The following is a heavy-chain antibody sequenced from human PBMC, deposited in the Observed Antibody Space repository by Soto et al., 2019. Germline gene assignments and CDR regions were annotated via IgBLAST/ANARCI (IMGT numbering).Heavy chain of an antibody. CDR2: IYSGGST. CDR1: GFTVSSNY. J-gene: IGHJ6*02. V-gene: IGHV3-66*01. CDR3: ARFSDYYYGMDV. Sequence: GGSLRLSCAASGFTVSSNYMTWVRQAPGKGLEWVSVIYSGGSTYYADSVKGRFTISRANSKNTLYLQMNSLRAEDTAVYYCARFSDYYYGMDVWGQGTTVTVSS. D-gene: IGHD3-10*01.